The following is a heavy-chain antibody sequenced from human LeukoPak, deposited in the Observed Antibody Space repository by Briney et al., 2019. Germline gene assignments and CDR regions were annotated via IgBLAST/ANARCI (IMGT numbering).Heavy chain of an antibody. J-gene: IGHJ4*02. CDR1: GFTFSSYW. Sequence: GGSLRLSCAASGFTFSSYWMSWVRQAPGKGLEWVANIKQDGSEKYYVDSVKGRFTISRDNSKNTLYLHMNSLRVGDTGIYYCANEIRPNDYWGQGTLVTVAS. CDR3: ANEIRPNDY. D-gene: IGHD4-17*01. V-gene: IGHV3-7*03. CDR2: IKQDGSEK.